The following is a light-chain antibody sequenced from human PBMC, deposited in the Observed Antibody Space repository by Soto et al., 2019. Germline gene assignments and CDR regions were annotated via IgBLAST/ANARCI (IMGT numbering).Light chain of an antibody. CDR2: DAS. CDR1: QGISNW. V-gene: IGKV1-5*01. J-gene: IGKJ1*01. Sequence: DIQMTQSPSTLSASIGDTVTVACRASQGISNWLAWYQQKPGKAPKLLIYDASSLESGVPSRFGGSGSGTDFTLTISSLQPEDFATYYCQQSFSSPPWTFGQGTKVDIK. CDR3: QQSFSSPPWT.